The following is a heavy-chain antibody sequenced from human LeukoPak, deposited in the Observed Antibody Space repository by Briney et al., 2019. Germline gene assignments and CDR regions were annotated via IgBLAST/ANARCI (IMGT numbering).Heavy chain of an antibody. CDR1: GYTFTSYD. J-gene: IGHJ3*02. D-gene: IGHD3-16*02. Sequence: ASVKVSCKASGYTFTSYDINWVRQATGQGLEWMGWMNPNSGNTGYAQKFQGRVTITRNTSISTAYMELSSLRSEDTAVYYCARSGFYDYVWGSYRPDAFDIWGQGTMVTVSS. CDR2: MNPNSGNT. V-gene: IGHV1-8*03. CDR3: ARSGFYDYVWGSYRPDAFDI.